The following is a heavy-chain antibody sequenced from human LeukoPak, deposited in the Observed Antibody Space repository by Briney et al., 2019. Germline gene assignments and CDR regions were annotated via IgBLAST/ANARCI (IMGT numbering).Heavy chain of an antibody. CDR3: ARAPRSPGHPRDAFDI. CDR2: ISAYNSNT. CDR1: GYTFTSYG. Sequence: ASVKVSCKASGYTFTSYGISWVRQAPGQGLEWMGWISAYNSNTNYAQKLQGRVTMTTDTSTSTAYMELRSLRSDDTAVYYCARAPRSPGHPRDAFDIWGQGTMVTVSS. J-gene: IGHJ3*02. V-gene: IGHV1-18*01.